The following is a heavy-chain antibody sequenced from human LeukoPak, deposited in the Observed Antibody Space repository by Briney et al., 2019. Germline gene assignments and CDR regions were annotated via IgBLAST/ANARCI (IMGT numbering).Heavy chain of an antibody. J-gene: IGHJ4*02. D-gene: IGHD3-9*01. V-gene: IGHV3-30*04. CDR3: TTSLSLVDFDY. Sequence: GGSLRLSCAASGFTFSSYAMHWVRQAPGKGLEWVAVISYDGTNIYYADSVKGRFTISRDDSKNTLYLQMNSLKTEDTAVYYCTTSLSLVDFDYWGQGTLVTVSS. CDR2: ISYDGTNI. CDR1: GFTFSSYA.